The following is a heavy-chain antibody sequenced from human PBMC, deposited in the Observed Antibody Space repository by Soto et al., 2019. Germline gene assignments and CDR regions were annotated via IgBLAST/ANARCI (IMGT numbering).Heavy chain of an antibody. J-gene: IGHJ4*02. D-gene: IGHD2-2*01. V-gene: IGHV1-18*01. CDR1: GYTFTSYG. CDR2: ISAYNGNT. CDR3: ARDIVVVPAAPTPIFDY. Sequence: QVQLVQSGAEVKKPGALVKVSCKASGYTFTSYGISWVRQAPGQGLEWMGWISAYNGNTNYAQKLQGRVTMTTDTSTSTAYMELRSLRSDDTAVYYCARDIVVVPAAPTPIFDYWGQGTLVTVSS.